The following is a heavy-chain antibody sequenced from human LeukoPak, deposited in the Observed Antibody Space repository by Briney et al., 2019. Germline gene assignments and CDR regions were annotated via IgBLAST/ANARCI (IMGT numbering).Heavy chain of an antibody. Sequence: SETLSLTCAVYVDSFSNYHWNWIRQTPAKGMEWIGEVNESGGTNISPSLRSRVILSVDTSKNQFSLKLISVTVADTAIYYCARGQGATVPQVGKNWFDPWGQGTRVTVSS. J-gene: IGHJ5*02. CDR1: VDSFSNYH. V-gene: IGHV4-34*01. D-gene: IGHD1-26*01. CDR3: ARGQGATVPQVGKNWFDP. CDR2: VNESGGT.